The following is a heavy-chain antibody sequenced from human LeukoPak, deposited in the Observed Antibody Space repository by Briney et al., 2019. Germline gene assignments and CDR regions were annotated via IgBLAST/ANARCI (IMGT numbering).Heavy chain of an antibody. D-gene: IGHD3-3*01. Sequence: SETLSLTCTVSGASISSYFWTWIRQPPGKGLEWIGNICYSGSTNHSPSLKSRLTMSVDTSNNQVSLKLTSVTAADTAVYYCASFGVSYLDYWGQGTLVSVSS. CDR2: ICYSGST. CDR1: GASISSYF. J-gene: IGHJ4*02. CDR3: ASFGVSYLDY. V-gene: IGHV4-59*01.